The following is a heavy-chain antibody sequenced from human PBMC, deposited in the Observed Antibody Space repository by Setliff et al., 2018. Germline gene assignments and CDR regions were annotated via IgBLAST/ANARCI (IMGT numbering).Heavy chain of an antibody. D-gene: IGHD2-15*01. CDR1: GDSFNNYA. Sequence: SVKVSCKASGDSFNNYAISWVRQAPGQGREWMGGIIPMFGTPAYAQKFQDRVTITTDESTSTAYMELDSLRSEDTAVYYCARSPAVLGIVYLDPWGQGTLVTVSS. V-gene: IGHV1-69*05. J-gene: IGHJ5*02. CDR2: IIPMFGTP. CDR3: ARSPAVLGIVYLDP.